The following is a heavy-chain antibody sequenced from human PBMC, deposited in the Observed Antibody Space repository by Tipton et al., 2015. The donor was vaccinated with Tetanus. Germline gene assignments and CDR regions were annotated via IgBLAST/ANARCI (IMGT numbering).Heavy chain of an antibody. V-gene: IGHV4-31*03. CDR2: IYYTGNT. CDR1: GGSLRSGGYY. Sequence: TLSLTCTVSGGSLRSGGYYWSWIRQHPGQGLEWIGYIYYTGNTYYNPSLKSRVTLSIDMPKNQFSLRLSSVTAADTAVYFCARRVVGATLDYWGQGSLVTVSS. J-gene: IGHJ4*02. D-gene: IGHD1-26*01. CDR3: ARRVVGATLDY.